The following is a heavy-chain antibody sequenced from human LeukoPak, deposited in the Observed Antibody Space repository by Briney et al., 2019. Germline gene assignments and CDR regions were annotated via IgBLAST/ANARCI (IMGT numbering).Heavy chain of an antibody. D-gene: IGHD4-17*01. CDR2: ISYDGSNK. J-gene: IGHJ4*02. CDR1: GFTFSSYG. CDR3: AKQARVTTLLGY. V-gene: IGHV3-30*18. Sequence: GGSLRLSCAASGFTFSSYGMHWVRQAPGKGLEWVAVISYDGSNKYYADSVKGRFTISRDNSKNTLYLQMNSLRAEDTAVYYCAKQARVTTLLGYWGQGTLVTVSS.